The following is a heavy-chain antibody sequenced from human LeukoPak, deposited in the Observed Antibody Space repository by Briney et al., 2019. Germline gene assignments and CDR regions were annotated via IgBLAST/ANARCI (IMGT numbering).Heavy chain of an antibody. CDR3: AREAYSSAYYFDY. Sequence: GASVKVSCKASGYTFTNYAMHWVRQAPGQGLEWMGWINTNTGNLSYARGFTGRFVFSLDTSVSTAYLQISSLKAEDTAVYYCAREAYSSAYYFDYWGQGTLVTVSS. D-gene: IGHD5-18*01. CDR2: INTNTGNL. CDR1: GYTFTNYA. J-gene: IGHJ4*02. V-gene: IGHV7-4-1*02.